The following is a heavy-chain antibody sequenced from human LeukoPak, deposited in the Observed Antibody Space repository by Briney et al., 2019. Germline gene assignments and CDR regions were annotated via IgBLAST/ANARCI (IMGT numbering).Heavy chain of an antibody. CDR3: ARYSTTWPYWYFNL. Sequence: SETLSLTCTVSGGSISSYYWSWIRQPPGKGLEWIGYIYYSGSTNYNPSLKSRVTMSVDKSKNQFSLALTSVTAADTAVYYCARYSTTWPYWYFNLWGRGTLVTVSS. CDR1: GGSISSYY. CDR2: IYYSGST. D-gene: IGHD6-13*01. V-gene: IGHV4-59*12. J-gene: IGHJ2*01.